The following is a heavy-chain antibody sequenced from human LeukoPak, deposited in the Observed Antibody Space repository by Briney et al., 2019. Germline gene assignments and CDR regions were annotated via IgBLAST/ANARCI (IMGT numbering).Heavy chain of an antibody. CDR3: AKGPGGYYYYMDV. V-gene: IGHV3-9*03. J-gene: IGHJ6*03. CDR2: ISWNSGSI. CDR1: GFTFDDYA. Sequence: AGGSLRLSCAASGFTFDDYAMHWVRQAPGKGLEWVSGISWNSGSIGYADSVKGRFTISRDNAKNSLYLQMNNLRAEDMALYHCAKGPGGYYYYMDVWGKGTTVTVSS. D-gene: IGHD3-10*01.